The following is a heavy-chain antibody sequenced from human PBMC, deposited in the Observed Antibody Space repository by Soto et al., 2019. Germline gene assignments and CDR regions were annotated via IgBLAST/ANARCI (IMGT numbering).Heavy chain of an antibody. V-gene: IGHV1-69*13. D-gene: IGHD3-22*01. Sequence: LVKVSCKASGGTFSSYAISWVRQAPGQGLEWMGGIIPIFGTANYAQKFQGRVTITADESTSTAYMELSSLRSEDTAVYYCASRLYDSSGYWFDPWGQGTLVTVYS. CDR1: GGTFSSYA. J-gene: IGHJ5*02. CDR2: IIPIFGTA. CDR3: ASRLYDSSGYWFDP.